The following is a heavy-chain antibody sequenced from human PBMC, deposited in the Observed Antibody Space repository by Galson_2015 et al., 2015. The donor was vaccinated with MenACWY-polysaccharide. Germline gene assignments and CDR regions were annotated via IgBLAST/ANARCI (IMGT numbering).Heavy chain of an antibody. D-gene: IGHD3-3*01. CDR2: MNPNSGNT. CDR1: GYTFTSYD. CDR3: ARGTTRHYDFWSGYPGAYYYYYMDV. J-gene: IGHJ6*03. Sequence: SVKVSCKASGYTFTSYDINWVRQATGQGLEWMGWMNPNSGNTGYAQKFQGRVTMTRNTSISTAYMELSSLRSEDTAVYYCARGTTRHYDFWSGYPGAYYYYYMDVWGKGTTVTVSS. V-gene: IGHV1-8*01.